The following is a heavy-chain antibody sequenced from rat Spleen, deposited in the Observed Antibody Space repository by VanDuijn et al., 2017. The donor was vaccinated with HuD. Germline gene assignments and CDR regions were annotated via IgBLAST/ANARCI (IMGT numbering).Heavy chain of an antibody. Sequence: EVQLVESGGGLVQPGRSLKLSCAASGFTFSNYYMAWVRQAPTKGLEWVAYISTGGGSTYYRDSVKGRFTISRDNAKSTLYLQMDSLRSEDTATYYCTTELDYYSGANYFDYWGQGVMVTVSS. CDR2: ISTGGGST. V-gene: IGHV5-27*01. J-gene: IGHJ2*01. CDR3: TTELDYYSGANYFDY. D-gene: IGHD1-1*01. CDR1: GFTFSNYY.